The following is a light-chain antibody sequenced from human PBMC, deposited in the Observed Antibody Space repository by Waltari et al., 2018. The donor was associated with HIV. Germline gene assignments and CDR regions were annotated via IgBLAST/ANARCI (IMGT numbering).Light chain of an antibody. CDR2: GAS. Sequence: EIVLTQSPGTLSLSPGDRATLSCRASQSVGSTYLAWYQQKSGQAPRLLIYGASSRATGIPYRFSGSGSGTDFTLTISRLEPEDFAVYYCPQYGSSPQTFGQGTKVDIK. CDR1: QSVGSTY. J-gene: IGKJ1*01. CDR3: PQYGSSPQT. V-gene: IGKV3-20*01.